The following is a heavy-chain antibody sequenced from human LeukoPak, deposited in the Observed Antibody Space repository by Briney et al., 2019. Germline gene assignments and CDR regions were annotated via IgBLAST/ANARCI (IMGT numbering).Heavy chain of an antibody. CDR3: VRSDVPAADRGAFDI. CDR1: GDSVSSGNFY. Sequence: SETLSLTCSVSGDSVSSGNFYWHWIRQPAGKGLEWIGRIYTTGRTNFNPSLESRVTINTDRATNHFSLKLTSVTPADTAVYYCVRSDVPAADRGAFDIWGQGTLVTVSS. J-gene: IGHJ3*02. V-gene: IGHV4-61*02. CDR2: IYTTGRT. D-gene: IGHD2-2*01.